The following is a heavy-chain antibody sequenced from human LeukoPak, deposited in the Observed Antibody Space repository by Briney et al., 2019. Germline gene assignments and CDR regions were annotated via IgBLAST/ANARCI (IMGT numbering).Heavy chain of an antibody. CDR1: GFTFSSYG. Sequence: GGTLRLSCAGSGFTFSSYGMSWVRQAPGKGLVWVSRINSDGSSTSYADSVKGRFTISRDNAKNTLYLQMNSLRAEDTAVYYCARGGFARYFDWSLDYWGQGTLVTVSS. V-gene: IGHV3-74*01. CDR3: ARGGFARYFDWSLDY. D-gene: IGHD3-9*01. J-gene: IGHJ4*02. CDR2: INSDGSST.